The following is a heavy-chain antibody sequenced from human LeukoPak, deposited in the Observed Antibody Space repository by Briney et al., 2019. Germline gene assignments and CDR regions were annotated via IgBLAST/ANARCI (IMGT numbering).Heavy chain of an antibody. CDR2: ISSSSSTI. Sequence: GGSLRLSCAASGFTFSSYSMNWVRQAPGKGLEWVSYISSSSSTIYYADSVKGRFTISRDKANNSLYLQMNSLRSEDTAVYYCARNFGVVIAQYYYYMDVWGKGTTVTVSS. CDR1: GFTFSSYS. CDR3: ARNFGVVIAQYYYYMDV. V-gene: IGHV3-48*01. D-gene: IGHD3-3*01. J-gene: IGHJ6*03.